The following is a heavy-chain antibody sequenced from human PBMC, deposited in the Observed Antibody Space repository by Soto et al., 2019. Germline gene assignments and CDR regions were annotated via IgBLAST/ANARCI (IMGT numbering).Heavy chain of an antibody. CDR3: ARPQTQYYYYYGMDV. CDR1: GFTFSSYA. CDR2: ISYDGSNK. V-gene: IGHV3-30-3*01. Sequence: LRLSCAASGFTFSSYAMHWVRHAPGKGLEWVAVISYDGSNKYYADSVKGRFTISRDNSKNTLYLQMNSLRAEDTDVYYCARPQTQYYYYYGMDVFGQGTTVTVYS. J-gene: IGHJ6*02.